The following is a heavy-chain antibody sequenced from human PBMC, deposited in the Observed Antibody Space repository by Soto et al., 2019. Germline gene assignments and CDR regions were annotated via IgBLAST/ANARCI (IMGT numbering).Heavy chain of an antibody. CDR2: IYDSGSS. V-gene: IGHV4-30-4*01. J-gene: IGHJ4*02. CDR3: AREKGYICGPKNFDS. CDR1: GGSVSSGDYF. D-gene: IGHD2-21*01. Sequence: PSETLSLTCTVSGGSVSSGDYFWSWIRQPPGKGLEWIGYIYDSGSSYYNPSLKSRVTMSVDTSKNQFSLKLRSVTAADTAMYYCAREKGYICGPKNFDSWGQGTLVTVSS.